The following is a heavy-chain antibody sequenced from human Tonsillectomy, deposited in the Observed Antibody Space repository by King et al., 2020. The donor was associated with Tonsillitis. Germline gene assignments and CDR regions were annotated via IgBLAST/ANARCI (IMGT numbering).Heavy chain of an antibody. D-gene: IGHD4-11*01. CDR3: AKEEHRLHYSNYEEYYYGMDV. J-gene: IGHJ6*02. Sequence: VQLVESGGGVVQPGRSLRLSCAASGFTFSSYGMHWVRQAPGKGLEWVAVISYDGSNKYYADSVKGRFTISRDNSKNTLYLQMNSLRAEDTAVYYCAKEEHRLHYSNYEEYYYGMDVWGQGTTVTVSS. CDR1: GFTFSSYG. CDR2: ISYDGSNK. V-gene: IGHV3-30*18.